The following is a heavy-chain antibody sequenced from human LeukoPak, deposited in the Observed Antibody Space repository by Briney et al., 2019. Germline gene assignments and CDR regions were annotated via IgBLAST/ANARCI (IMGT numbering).Heavy chain of an antibody. CDR1: GYTFLHHD. D-gene: IGHD5-12*01. V-gene: IGHV1-8*01. Sequence: ASVKVSCKASGYTFLHHDINWVRQVAGQGLEWMAWMSPNSGNTGYAQKFKGRVTLTRDTAISTAYMELSSLRSEDTGVYYCARINGRGNGWLRPSDYWGQGTLVTVPA. J-gene: IGHJ4*02. CDR3: ARINGRGNGWLRPSDY. CDR2: MSPNSGNT.